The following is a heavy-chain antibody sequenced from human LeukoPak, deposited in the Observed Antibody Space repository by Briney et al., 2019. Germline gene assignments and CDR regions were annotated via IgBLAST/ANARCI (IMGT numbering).Heavy chain of an antibody. D-gene: IGHD3-22*01. CDR1: GYSISSGYY. CDR2: IYHSGST. CDR3: ARDALGYSSGYYSAEYFQH. V-gene: IGHV4-38-2*02. J-gene: IGHJ1*01. Sequence: KPSETLSLTCAVSGYSISSGYYWGWIRQPPGKGLEWIGSIYHSGSTYYNPSLKSRVTISVDTSKNQFSLKLSSVTAADTAVYYCARDALGYSSGYYSAEYFQHWGQGTLVTVSS.